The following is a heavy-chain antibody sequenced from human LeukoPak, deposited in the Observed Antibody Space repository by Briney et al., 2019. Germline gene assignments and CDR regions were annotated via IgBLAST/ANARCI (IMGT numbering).Heavy chain of an antibody. CDR3: ARYLYYYGSGSYSWFDP. J-gene: IGHJ5*02. CDR1: GYTFTGYY. V-gene: IGHV1-2*02. Sequence: GALVKVSCKASGYTFTGYYMHWVRQAPGQGLEWMGWINPNSGGTNYAQKFQGRVTMTRDTSISTAYMELSRLRSDDTAVYYCARYLYYYGSGSYSWFDPWGQGTLVTVSS. D-gene: IGHD3-10*01. CDR2: INPNSGGT.